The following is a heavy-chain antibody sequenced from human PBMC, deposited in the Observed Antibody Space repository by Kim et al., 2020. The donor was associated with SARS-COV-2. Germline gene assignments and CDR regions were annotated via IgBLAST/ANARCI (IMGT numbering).Heavy chain of an antibody. Sequence: AGSLRLSCAASGFSFSDYTMNWVRQAPGKGLEWVSSISGSSTYIHYADSLRGRLTISRDNAKHSLFLELNSLRAEDTAVYYSARDLDMDKFTPHYGMDV. V-gene: IGHV3-21*01. D-gene: IGHD1-1*01. J-gene: IGHJ6*01. CDR3: ARDLDMDKFTPHYGMDV. CDR2: ISGSSTYI. CDR1: GFSFSDYT.